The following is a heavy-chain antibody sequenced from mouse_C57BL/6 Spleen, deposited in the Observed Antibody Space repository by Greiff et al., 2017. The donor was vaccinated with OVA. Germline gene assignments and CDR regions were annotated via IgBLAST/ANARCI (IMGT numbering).Heavy chain of an antibody. CDR1: GFNIKEYY. V-gene: IGHV14-1*01. J-gene: IGHJ4*01. CDR2: FDPEDGDT. Sequence: VQLQQSGAELVRPGASVKLSCTASGFNIKEYYMHWVKQRTEQGMEWIGRFDPEDGDTEYAPKFQGKATMTADTSSNTAYLQLSRLTSEDTAVYYCTRYDYGDYAMDDWGQGTSVTVSS. D-gene: IGHD2-4*01. CDR3: TRYDYGDYAMDD.